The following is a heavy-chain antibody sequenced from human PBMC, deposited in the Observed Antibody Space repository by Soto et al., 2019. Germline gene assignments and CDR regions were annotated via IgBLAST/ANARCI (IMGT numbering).Heavy chain of an antibody. CDR2: IHNTGSP. Sequence: SETLSLTCTASGGSISSGDYYWSWIRQPPGKGLEWIAYIHNTGSPYYNLSLKSRLTISIDTSKNHFSLRLSSVTAADTAVYFCARSRHSGSYFFDYWGQGILVT. J-gene: IGHJ4*02. CDR1: GGSISSGDYY. CDR3: ARSRHSGSYFFDY. V-gene: IGHV4-30-4*01. D-gene: IGHD1-26*01.